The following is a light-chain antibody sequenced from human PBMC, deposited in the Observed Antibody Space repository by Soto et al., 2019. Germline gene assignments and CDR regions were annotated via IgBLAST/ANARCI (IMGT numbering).Light chain of an antibody. CDR1: SSDIGSYNL. CDR2: AVS. CDR3: CSYAGSSTLL. V-gene: IGLV2-23*02. Sequence: QSALTQPASVSGSPGQSITVSCTGTSSDIGSYNLVSWYQHHPGKAPKLMIYAVSKRPSGVSSRFSGSKSGNTASLTISGPQAEDEADYFCCSYAGSSTLLFGGGTKVTVL. J-gene: IGLJ2*01.